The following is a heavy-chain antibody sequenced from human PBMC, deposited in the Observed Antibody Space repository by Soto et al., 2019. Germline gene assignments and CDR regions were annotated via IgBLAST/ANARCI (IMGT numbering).Heavy chain of an antibody. Sequence: KQSQTLSLTCAISGDSVSSNSAAWNWIRQSPSRGLEWLGRTYYRSKWYNDYAVSVKSRITINPDTSKNQFSLQLNSVTPEDTAVYYCARDVDPLKLYYDFWSGYPNWFDPWGQGTLVTVSS. CDR1: GDSVSSNSAA. CDR3: ARDVDPLKLYYDFWSGYPNWFDP. CDR2: TYYRSKWYN. D-gene: IGHD3-3*01. V-gene: IGHV6-1*01. J-gene: IGHJ5*02.